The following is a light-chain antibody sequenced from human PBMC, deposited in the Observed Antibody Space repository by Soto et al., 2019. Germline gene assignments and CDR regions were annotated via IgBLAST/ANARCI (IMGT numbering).Light chain of an antibody. CDR3: QQYGSSPPLT. J-gene: IGKJ4*01. CDR2: GAS. CDR1: QSVSNTY. Sequence: EIVLTQSPGTLSLSPGERATLSYRASQSVSNTYLAWYQQKPGQAPRLLIYGASSRAPGIPDRFSGSGSGTDFTLTISRLEPEDFAVYYCQQYGSSPPLTFGGGTKVEIK. V-gene: IGKV3-20*01.